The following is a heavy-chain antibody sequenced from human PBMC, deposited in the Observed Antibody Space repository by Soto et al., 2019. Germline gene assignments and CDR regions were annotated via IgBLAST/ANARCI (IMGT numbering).Heavy chain of an antibody. J-gene: IGHJ6*02. Sequence: GGSLRLSCTASGFTFSSSAMSWVRQAPGRGLEWVSGISGSGAGTYYADSVKGRFTISRDNSKNTLYLQMSGLRAEDAAVYYCARGPTVFGAVISFDYYYGMYVWGQGTPVTVSS. CDR3: ARGPTVFGAVISFDYYYGMYV. CDR2: ISGSGAGT. V-gene: IGHV3-23*01. D-gene: IGHD3-3*01. CDR1: GFTFSSSA.